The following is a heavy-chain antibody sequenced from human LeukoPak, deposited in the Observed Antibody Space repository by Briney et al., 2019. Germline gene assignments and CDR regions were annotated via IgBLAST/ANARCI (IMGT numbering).Heavy chain of an antibody. J-gene: IGHJ4*02. V-gene: IGHV4-39*01. D-gene: IGHD1-26*01. CDR1: VGSFSGYH. CDR3: ARHARIGRGNFDY. Sequence: SETLSLTCTVYVGSFSGYHWSWIRQPPGKGLEWIGSIYYSGSTYYNPSLKSRVTISVDTSKNQFTLKLSSVTAADTAVYYCARHARIGRGNFDYWGQGTLVTVSS. CDR2: IYYSGST.